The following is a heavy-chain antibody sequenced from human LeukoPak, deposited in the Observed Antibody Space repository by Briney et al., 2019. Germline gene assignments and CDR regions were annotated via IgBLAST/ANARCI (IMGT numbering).Heavy chain of an antibody. D-gene: IGHD4-17*01. Sequence: PGGSLRLSCAASGFTFSGYAMHWVRQAPGKGLEWVAVISYDGSNKYYADSVKGRFTISRDNSKNTLYLQMNSLRVEDTAVYYCARGYGDLLFDYWGQGTLVTVSS. V-gene: IGHV3-30*04. CDR1: GFTFSGYA. J-gene: IGHJ4*02. CDR3: ARGYGDLLFDY. CDR2: ISYDGSNK.